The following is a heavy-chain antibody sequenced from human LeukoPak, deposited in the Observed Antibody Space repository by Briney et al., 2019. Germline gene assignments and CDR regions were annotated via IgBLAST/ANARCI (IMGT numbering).Heavy chain of an antibody. Sequence: SQTLSLTCTVSGGSISSGGYYWSWIRQPPGKGLEWIGSIYYSGSTYYNPSLKSRVTISVDTSKNQFSLKLSSVTAADTAVYYCARQVAIDSSGYEFDYWGQGTLVTVSS. J-gene: IGHJ4*02. V-gene: IGHV4-39*01. CDR2: IYYSGST. CDR3: ARQVAIDSSGYEFDY. CDR1: GGSISSGGYY. D-gene: IGHD3-22*01.